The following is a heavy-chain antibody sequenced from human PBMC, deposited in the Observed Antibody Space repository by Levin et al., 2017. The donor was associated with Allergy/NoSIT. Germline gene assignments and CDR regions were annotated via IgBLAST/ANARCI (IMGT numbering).Heavy chain of an antibody. D-gene: IGHD3-10*01. CDR3: GTIWFGELSGAFDI. Sequence: GASVKVSCKASGYTFTGYYMHWVRQAPGQGLEWMGWINPNSGGTNYAQKFQGRVTMTRDTSISTAYMELSRLRSDDTAVYYCGTIWFGELSGAFDIWGQGTMVTVSS. CDR1: GYTFTGYY. J-gene: IGHJ3*02. CDR2: INPNSGGT. V-gene: IGHV1-2*02.